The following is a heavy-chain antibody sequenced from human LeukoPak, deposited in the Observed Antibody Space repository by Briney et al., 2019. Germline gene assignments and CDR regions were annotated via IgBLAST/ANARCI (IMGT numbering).Heavy chain of an antibody. CDR1: GFTFSSYW. V-gene: IGHV3-7*01. J-gene: IGHJ4*02. D-gene: IGHD1-7*01. CDR3: AKTNWNSLYLDY. CDR2: IKQDGSEK. Sequence: GGSLRLSCAASGFTFSSYWMSWVRQAPGKGLERVANIKQDGSEKYYVDSVKGRFTISRDNAKNSLYLQMNSLRAEDTAVYYCAKTNWNSLYLDYWGQGTLVTVSS.